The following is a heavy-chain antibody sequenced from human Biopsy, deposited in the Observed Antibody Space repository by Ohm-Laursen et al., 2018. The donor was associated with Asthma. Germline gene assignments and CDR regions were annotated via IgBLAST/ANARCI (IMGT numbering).Heavy chain of an antibody. J-gene: IGHJ6*02. D-gene: IGHD3-10*01. Sequence: ASVKVSCKTSGYTFNSAGITWVRQAPGQGLEWMGWISVYNGNTKVAQELQDRVTMITDTSTSTAYMELRSLRSDDTAVYLCARAVDYSHYYGIDVWGQGTTVTVS. CDR1: GYTFNSAG. CDR2: ISVYNGNT. CDR3: ARAVDYSHYYGIDV. V-gene: IGHV1-18*01.